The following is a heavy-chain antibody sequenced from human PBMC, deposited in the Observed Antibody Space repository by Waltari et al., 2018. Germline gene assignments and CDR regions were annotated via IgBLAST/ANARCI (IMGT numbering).Heavy chain of an antibody. V-gene: IGHV1-24*01. CDR3: ATGRWERPFEY. CDR2: LDPEDGKT. Sequence: QVYLVQSGTAVKKPGASVKVSCKISGYTLTELSRHWVRQAPGKGLEWIGDLDPEDGKTTYAQKFQGRVTLTEDTSTDTAYMDLSSLRSDDTAVYYCATGRWERPFEYWGQGTVVTVSS. D-gene: IGHD1-26*01. CDR1: GYTLTELS. J-gene: IGHJ4*02.